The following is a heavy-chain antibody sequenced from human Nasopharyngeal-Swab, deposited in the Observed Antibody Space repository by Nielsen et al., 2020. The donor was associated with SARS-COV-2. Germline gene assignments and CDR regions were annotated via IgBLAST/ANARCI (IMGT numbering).Heavy chain of an antibody. CDR3: ARGVETIHH. J-gene: IGHJ1*01. Sequence: GESLKISCAASGFSFSEYYMSWIRQAPGKGLEWISDISSSGSITHYADSMKGRSTISRDNAKKSLYLQMNSLRAEDTDVYYCARGVETIHHWGQGSLVTVSS. CDR1: GFSFSEYY. CDR2: ISSSGSIT. D-gene: IGHD5-24*01. V-gene: IGHV3-11*04.